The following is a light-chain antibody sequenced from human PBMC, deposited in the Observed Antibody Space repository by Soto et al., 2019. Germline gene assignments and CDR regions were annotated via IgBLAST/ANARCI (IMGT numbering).Light chain of an antibody. J-gene: IGKJ4*01. V-gene: IGKV3-20*01. Sequence: ESVLTQSPGTLSLSPGERATLSCRASQSVSTSYLAWYQQKPGQAPMLLIYGASSRATGIPDRFSGSGSGAEFTLTISRLQPEDFAVYYCQQYGSVPLTFGGGTKVEIK. CDR1: QSVSTSY. CDR2: GAS. CDR3: QQYGSVPLT.